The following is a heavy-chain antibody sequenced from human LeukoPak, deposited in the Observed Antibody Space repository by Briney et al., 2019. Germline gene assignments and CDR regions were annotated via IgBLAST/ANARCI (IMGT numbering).Heavy chain of an antibody. CDR1: GGSLNNNY. Sequence: SETLSLTCTVSGGSLNNNYWSGVRQPPAKGLEWIGYISYSWSTNYHPSLESRATISVASSRTQFSLKVNSVTAADTAVYFCARHLSDRTTVAGEFDYWGQGILVAVSP. CDR3: ARHLSDRTTVAGEFDY. J-gene: IGHJ4*02. V-gene: IGHV4-59*08. CDR2: ISYSWST. D-gene: IGHD6-19*01.